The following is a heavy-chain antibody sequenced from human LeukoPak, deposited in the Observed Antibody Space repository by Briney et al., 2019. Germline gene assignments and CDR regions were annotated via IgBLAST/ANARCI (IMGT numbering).Heavy chain of an antibody. J-gene: IGHJ4*02. D-gene: IGHD3-22*01. V-gene: IGHV3-30*18. CDR2: ISYDGSNK. CDR1: GFTFSSYG. Sequence: GGSLRLSCAASGFTFSSYGMHWVRQAPGRGLEWVAVISYDGSNKYYADSVKGRFTISRDNSKNTLYLQMNSLRAEDTAVYYCAKERKYYDSSGYSGFDYWGQGTLVTVSS. CDR3: AKERKYYDSSGYSGFDY.